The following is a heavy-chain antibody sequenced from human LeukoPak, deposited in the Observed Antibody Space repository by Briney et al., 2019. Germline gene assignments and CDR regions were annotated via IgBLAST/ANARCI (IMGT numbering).Heavy chain of an antibody. V-gene: IGHV3-7*01. D-gene: IGHD6-19*01. CDR2: INQDVSEE. Sequence: GGSLRLSCAGSGYTFTSYWMSWVRQAPGKGLEWVANINQDVSEEHYLDPVKGRFTISRDNAKNSLFLQMNSLRAEDTAVYYCARDQGSGWYYFDYWGQGTLVTVSS. CDR1: GYTFTSYW. CDR3: ARDQGSGWYYFDY. J-gene: IGHJ4*02.